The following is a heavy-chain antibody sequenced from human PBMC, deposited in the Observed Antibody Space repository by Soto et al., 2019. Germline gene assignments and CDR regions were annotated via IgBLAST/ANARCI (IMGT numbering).Heavy chain of an antibody. CDR2: MSYDGTKQ. V-gene: IGHV3-30*18. D-gene: IGHD6-13*01. CDR1: GFTFSTYG. CDR3: LKEYGSTWIDN. Sequence: PGGSLRLSCAASGFTFSTYGMHWVRQAPGKGLEWVAAMSYDGTKQYYVDSVKGRFTISRDNSRNTLFLQVNSLRDEDTAVYYCLKEYGSTWIDNWGQGTLGTVSS. J-gene: IGHJ4*02.